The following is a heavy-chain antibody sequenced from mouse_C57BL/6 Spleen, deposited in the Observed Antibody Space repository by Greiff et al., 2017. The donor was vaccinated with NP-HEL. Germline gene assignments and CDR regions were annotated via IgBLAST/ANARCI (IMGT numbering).Heavy chain of an antibody. CDR2: IYPGDGDT. V-gene: IGHV1-82*01. D-gene: IGHD3-2*02. J-gene: IGHJ2*01. CDR1: GYAFSSSW. Sequence: QVQLKESGPELVKPGASVKISCKASGYAFSSSWMNWVKQRPGKGLEWIGRIYPGDGDTNYNGKFKGKATLTADKSSSTAYMQLSSLTSEDSAVYFCARDSSGYRFDYWGKGTTLTVSS. CDR3: ARDSSGYRFDY.